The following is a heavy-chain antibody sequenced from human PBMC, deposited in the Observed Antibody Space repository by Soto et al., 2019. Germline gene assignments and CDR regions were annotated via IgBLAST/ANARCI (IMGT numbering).Heavy chain of an antibody. CDR1: GGSISSYY. J-gene: IGHJ6*02. Sequence: ASETLSLTCTVSGGSISSYYWSWIRQPPGKGLEWIGYIYYSGSTNYNPSLKSRVTISVDTSKNQFSLKLSSVTAADTAVYYCAREGYSYGYEYYYYGMDVWGQGTTVTVSS. CDR3: AREGYSYGYEYYYYGMDV. D-gene: IGHD5-18*01. CDR2: IYYSGST. V-gene: IGHV4-59*01.